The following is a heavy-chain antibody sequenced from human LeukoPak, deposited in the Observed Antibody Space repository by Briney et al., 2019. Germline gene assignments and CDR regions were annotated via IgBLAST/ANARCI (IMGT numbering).Heavy chain of an antibody. CDR1: GFTFDDYG. V-gene: IGHV3-20*04. D-gene: IGHD5-18*01. CDR3: AKDSSSLVGYSYGYNFDY. J-gene: IGHJ4*02. Sequence: GGSLRLSCAASGFTFDDYGMSWVRQAPGKGLEWVSGINWNGGSTGYADSVKGRFTISRDNAKNSLYLQMNSLRAEDTALYYCAKDSSSLVGYSYGYNFDYWGQGTLVTVSS. CDR2: INWNGGST.